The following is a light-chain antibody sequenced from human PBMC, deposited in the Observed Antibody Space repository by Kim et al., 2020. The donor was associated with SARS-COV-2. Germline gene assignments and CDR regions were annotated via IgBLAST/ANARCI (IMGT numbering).Light chain of an antibody. CDR3: HQYNEWPLT. V-gene: IGKV3-15*01. CDR1: QSVSSN. J-gene: IGKJ4*01. Sequence: VSPGERATLACRASQSVSSNLAWYQQKPGQAPRLLIYGASTRATEIPARFSGSGSGTEFTLTISSLQSEDFAIYYCHQYNEWPLTFGGGTKVDIK. CDR2: GAS.